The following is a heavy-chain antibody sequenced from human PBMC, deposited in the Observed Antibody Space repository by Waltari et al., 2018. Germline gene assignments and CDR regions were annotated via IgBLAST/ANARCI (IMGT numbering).Heavy chain of an antibody. D-gene: IGHD3-22*01. V-gene: IGHV4-38-2*02. J-gene: IGHJ4*02. CDR1: GYSISSGYN. CDR3: ARRYYDTNYFDY. Sequence: QVQLQESGPGLVKPSETLSLTCTVSGYSISSGYNWGWIRQSPGQGLEWIGNIYHSGSTYSLPSLESRLTISVDTSKNQFSLKLRSLTAADTAVYYCARRYYDTNYFDYWGQGTLVTVSS. CDR2: IYHSGST.